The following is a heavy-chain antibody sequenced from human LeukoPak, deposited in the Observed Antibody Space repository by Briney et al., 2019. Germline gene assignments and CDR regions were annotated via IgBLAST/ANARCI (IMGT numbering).Heavy chain of an antibody. Sequence: PGGSLRLSCAASGFTFSTYWMSWVRQAPGKGLEWVANIKRDGSEKYYVDSLKGRFTISRDNAKNSLCLQMNSLRAEDTAVYYCARDTLSSWSPGRLDYWGQGTLVTVSS. J-gene: IGHJ4*02. V-gene: IGHV3-7*01. D-gene: IGHD6-13*01. CDR1: GFTFSTYW. CDR2: IKRDGSEK. CDR3: ARDTLSSWSPGRLDY.